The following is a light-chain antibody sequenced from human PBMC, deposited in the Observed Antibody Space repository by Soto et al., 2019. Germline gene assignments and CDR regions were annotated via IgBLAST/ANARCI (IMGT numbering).Light chain of an antibody. Sequence: DIQMTQSPSSLSASVGDRVTITCRASQSISTYLNWYQQKPGKAPNLLIYGASSLQSGVPSRFSGSGSGTDFTLTISSLQPEDFATYYCQQSYSILGRAFGQGTKVEIK. CDR3: QQSYSILGRA. V-gene: IGKV1-39*01. J-gene: IGKJ1*01. CDR1: QSISTY. CDR2: GAS.